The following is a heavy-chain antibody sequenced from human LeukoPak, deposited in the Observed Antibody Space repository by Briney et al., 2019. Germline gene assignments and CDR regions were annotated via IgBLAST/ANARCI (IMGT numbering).Heavy chain of an antibody. CDR2: ISAYNGNT. CDR1: GGTYSSYA. V-gene: IGHV1-18*01. J-gene: IGHJ5*02. D-gene: IGHD6-25*01. Sequence: GSSVKVSCKASGGTYSSYAISWVRQAPGQGLEWMGWISAYNGNTNYAQKLQGRVTMTTDTSTSTAYMELRSLRSDDTAVYYCARTAFWFDPWGQGTPVTVSS. CDR3: ARTAFWFDP.